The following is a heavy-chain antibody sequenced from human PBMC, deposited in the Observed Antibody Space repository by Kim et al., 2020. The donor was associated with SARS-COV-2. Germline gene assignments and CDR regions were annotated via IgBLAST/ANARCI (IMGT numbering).Heavy chain of an antibody. CDR1: GFTFSSYV. CDR2: VSSSGEST. Sequence: GGSLRLSCAASGFTFSSYVITWVRQAPGKGLEWVSGVSSSGESTLYADSVKGRFTISRDNSKNTVYLQMNSLRVEDTAVYYCAKSSDTDFPPHYERPADYWGQGTLVTVSS. J-gene: IGHJ4*02. V-gene: IGHV3-23*01. CDR3: AKSSDTDFPPHYERPADY. D-gene: IGHD3-22*01.